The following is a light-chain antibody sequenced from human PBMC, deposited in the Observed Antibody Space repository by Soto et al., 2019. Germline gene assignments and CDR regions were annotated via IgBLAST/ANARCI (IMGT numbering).Light chain of an antibody. V-gene: IGKV3-11*01. CDR3: QQRRNWLT. CDR2: DAS. CDR1: QSVSSY. Sequence: EIVLTQSPATLSLSPGERATLSCRASQSVSSYLAWYQQKPGQAPRLLIYDASNRATGIPARFSGSGSGTDFTLTISSLEPEDFAVYYCQQRRNWLTFGGGPRVDIK. J-gene: IGKJ4*01.